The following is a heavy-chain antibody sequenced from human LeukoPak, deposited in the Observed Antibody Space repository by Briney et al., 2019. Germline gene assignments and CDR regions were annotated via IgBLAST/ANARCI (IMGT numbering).Heavy chain of an antibody. CDR1: GGSFSGYY. D-gene: IGHD3-10*01. V-gene: IGHV4-34*01. J-gene: IGHJ4*02. CDR3: ARDRITMVRGVISRTIDF. CDR2: INHSGST. Sequence: SETLSLTCAVYGGSFSGYYWSWIRQPPGKGLEWIGEINHSGSTNYNPSLKSRVTISVDTSKNQFSLKLSSVTAADTAVYYCARDRITMVRGVISRTIDFWGQGTLVTVSS.